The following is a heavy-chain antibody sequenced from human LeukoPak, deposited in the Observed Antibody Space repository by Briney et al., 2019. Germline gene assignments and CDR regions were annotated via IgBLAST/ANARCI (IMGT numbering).Heavy chain of an antibody. CDR3: ARQDDFWSGSTDPYYYYYMDV. CDR1: GGSISSYY. V-gene: IGHV4-59*08. D-gene: IGHD3-3*01. CDR2: IYYSGST. J-gene: IGHJ6*03. Sequence: SETLSLTCTVSGGSISSYYWSWIRQPPGKGLEWIGYIYYSGSTNYNPSLKSRVTISVDTSKNQFSLELSSVTAADTAVYYCARQDDFWSGSTDPYYYYYMDVWGKGTTVTVSS.